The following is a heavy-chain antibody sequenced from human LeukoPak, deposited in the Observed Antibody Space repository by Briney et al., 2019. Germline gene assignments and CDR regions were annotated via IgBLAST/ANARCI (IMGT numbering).Heavy chain of an antibody. V-gene: IGHV3-66*01. CDR1: GFTVSSSF. Sequence: HAGGSLRLSCAASGFTVSSSFMSWVRQAPGKGLEWVSIIYSGGSTYYADSVKGRFTISRDNSKNTLYLQMNSLRAEDTAVYYCAKLIDYGANTPFDYWGQGTLVTVSS. CDR3: AKLIDYGANTPFDY. D-gene: IGHD4-23*01. CDR2: IYSGGST. J-gene: IGHJ4*02.